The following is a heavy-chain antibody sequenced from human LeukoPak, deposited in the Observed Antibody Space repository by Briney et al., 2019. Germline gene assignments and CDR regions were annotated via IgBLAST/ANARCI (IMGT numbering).Heavy chain of an antibody. Sequence: SETLSLTCTVSGGSISSGGYYWSWIRQPPGKGLEWIGYIYYSGSTNCNPSLKSRVTISVDTSKNQFSLKLSSVTAADTAVYYCARHGRRDGYIGLGAFDIWGQGTMVTVSS. CDR2: IYYSGST. V-gene: IGHV4-61*08. J-gene: IGHJ3*02. D-gene: IGHD5-24*01. CDR3: ARHGRRDGYIGLGAFDI. CDR1: GGSISSGGYY.